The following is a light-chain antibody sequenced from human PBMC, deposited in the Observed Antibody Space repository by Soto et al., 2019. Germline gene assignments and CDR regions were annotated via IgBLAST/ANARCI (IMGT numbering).Light chain of an antibody. J-gene: IGKJ2*01. CDR2: GAS. CDR1: QSVSSSY. CDR3: QQYGSLLYT. Sequence: EIVLTQSPGTLSLSPGERATLSCRASQSVSSSYLAWYQQKPGQAPRLLIYGASSRATGIPDRFSGSGSGTDFTVTISRLEPEDFAVYYCQQYGSLLYTFGQGTKLEIK. V-gene: IGKV3-20*01.